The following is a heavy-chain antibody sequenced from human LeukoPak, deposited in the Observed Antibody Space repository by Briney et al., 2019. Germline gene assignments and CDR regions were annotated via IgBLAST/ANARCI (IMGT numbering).Heavy chain of an antibody. Sequence: GASVKVSCKASGYTFTDYYIHWVRQAPGQGLEWMGWINPNSGGTNYAQKFQGRVTMTRDTSISTAYMELSRLRSDDTAVYYCARVVFRIETDYWGQGTLVTVSS. CDR2: INPNSGGT. J-gene: IGHJ4*02. CDR1: GYTFTDYY. D-gene: IGHD5-24*01. V-gene: IGHV1-2*02. CDR3: ARVVFRIETDY.